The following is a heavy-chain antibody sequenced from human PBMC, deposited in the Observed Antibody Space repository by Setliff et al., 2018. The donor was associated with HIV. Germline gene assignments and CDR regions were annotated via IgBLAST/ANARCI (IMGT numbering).Heavy chain of an antibody. D-gene: IGHD3-16*01. CDR1: GFTFTDYW. V-gene: IGHV5-51*01. Sequence: GESLKISCKGSGFTFTDYWIGWVRQMPEKGLEWMGIIYPDDSDTRYSPSFQGQVTISADKSINTAYLRWRSLRASDTAIYFCAKHGFERKSPYNWFDSWGQGTLVTVSS. CDR3: AKHGFERKSPYNWFDS. CDR2: IYPDDSDT. J-gene: IGHJ5*01.